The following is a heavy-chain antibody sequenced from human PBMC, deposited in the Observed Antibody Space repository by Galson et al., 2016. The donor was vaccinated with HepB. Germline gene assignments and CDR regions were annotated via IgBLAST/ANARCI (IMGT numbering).Heavy chain of an antibody. CDR3: AKGVAGKGFDY. V-gene: IGHV3-30*18. J-gene: IGHJ4*02. D-gene: IGHD6-19*01. CDR1: GFTFNKYP. Sequence: SLRLSCAASGFTFNKYPMFWVRQAPGKGLEWVAVISYDGNNKYYADSVKGRFTISRDSSKNTLYLQMNSLRAEDTAVYYCAKGVAGKGFDYWGQGTLVTVSS. CDR2: ISYDGNNK.